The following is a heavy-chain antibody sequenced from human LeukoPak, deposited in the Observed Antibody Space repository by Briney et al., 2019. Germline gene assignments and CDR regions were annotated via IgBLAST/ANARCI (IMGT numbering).Heavy chain of an antibody. CDR3: AREDIVVVPAAITGIGFDY. CDR1: GGTFSSYA. CDR2: IIPIFGTA. Sequence: SVKVSCKASGGTFSSYAISWVRQAPGQGLEWMGGIIPIFGTANYAQKFQGRVTITADESTSTAYMELSSLRSEDTAVYYCAREDIVVVPAAITGIGFDYWGQGTLVTVSS. J-gene: IGHJ4*02. D-gene: IGHD2-2*02. V-gene: IGHV1-69*13.